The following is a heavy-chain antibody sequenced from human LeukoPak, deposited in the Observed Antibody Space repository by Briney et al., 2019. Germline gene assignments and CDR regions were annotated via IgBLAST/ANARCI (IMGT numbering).Heavy chain of an antibody. V-gene: IGHV4-61*02. J-gene: IGHJ5*02. Sequence: PSETLSLTCTVSGGSISSGSYYWSWIRQPAGKGLEWIGRIYTSGSTNYNPSLKSRVTISVDTSKNQFSLKLSSVTAADTAVYYCARQYSSSWMGGWFDPWGQGTLVTVSS. D-gene: IGHD6-13*01. CDR2: IYTSGST. CDR3: ARQYSSSWMGGWFDP. CDR1: GGSISSGSYY.